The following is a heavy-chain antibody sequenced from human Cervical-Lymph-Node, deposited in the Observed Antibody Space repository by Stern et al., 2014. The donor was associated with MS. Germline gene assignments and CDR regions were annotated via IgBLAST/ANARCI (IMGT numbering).Heavy chain of an antibody. CDR3: AKDQDTAMVLGGFFEY. D-gene: IGHD5-18*01. V-gene: IGHV3-30*18. CDR1: GFTFSSYG. Sequence: VQLVESGGGVVQPGRSLRLSCVASGFTFSSYGMHWVRQAPGQGLEWVAVISHDGSNKHYADSVKGRFSISRDKSKNTLYLQMNSLRLDDTALYYCAKDQDTAMVLGGFFEYWGLGTLVSVSS. CDR2: ISHDGSNK. J-gene: IGHJ4*02.